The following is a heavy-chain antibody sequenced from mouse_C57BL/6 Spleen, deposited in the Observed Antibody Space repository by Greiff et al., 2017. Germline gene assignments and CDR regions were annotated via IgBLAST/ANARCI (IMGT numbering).Heavy chain of an antibody. CDR2: IDPENGDT. Sequence: EVQLQQSGAELVRPGASVKLSCTASGFNIKDDYMHWVKQRPEQGLEWIGWIDPENGDTEYASKFQGKATITADTSSNTAYLQLSSLTSEDTAVYYCTTYDGRTWFAYWGQGTLVTVSA. CDR3: TTYDGRTWFAY. CDR1: GFNIKDDY. V-gene: IGHV14-4*01. D-gene: IGHD2-3*01. J-gene: IGHJ3*01.